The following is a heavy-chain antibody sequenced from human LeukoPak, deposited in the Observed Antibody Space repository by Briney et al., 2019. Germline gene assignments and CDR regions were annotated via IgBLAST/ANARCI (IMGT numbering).Heavy chain of an antibody. CDR3: ARNPRYFDL. V-gene: IGHV1-8*01. Sequence: GASVKVSCKASGYTFTSYDINWVRQATGQGLEWMGWMNTNSGDTGYAQKFQGRVTMTRDTSISTAYMELSRLRSDDTAVYYCARNPRYFDLWGRGTLVTVSS. CDR2: MNTNSGDT. CDR1: GYTFTSYD. J-gene: IGHJ2*01.